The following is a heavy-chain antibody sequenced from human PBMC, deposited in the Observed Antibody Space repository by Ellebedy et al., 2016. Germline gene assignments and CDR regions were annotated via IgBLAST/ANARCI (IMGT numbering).Heavy chain of an antibody. CDR1: GFTFSSYA. CDR3: SRHTDYALDY. CDR2: ISSSGGST. Sequence: GESLKISCAASGFTFSSYAMSWVRQAPGKGLEWVSAISSSGGSTYYADSVKGRFTISRDNSKNTLYLQMNSLRAEDTAVYYCSRHTDYALDYWGQGALVTVSS. J-gene: IGHJ4*02. D-gene: IGHD4-17*01. V-gene: IGHV3-23*01.